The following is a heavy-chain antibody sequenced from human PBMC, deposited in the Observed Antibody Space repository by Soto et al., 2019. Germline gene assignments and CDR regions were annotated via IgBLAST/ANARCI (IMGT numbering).Heavy chain of an antibody. J-gene: IGHJ4*02. CDR2: IYSGGST. CDR3: ARESTTGTYGY. V-gene: IGHV3-66*01. Sequence: EVQLVESGGGLVQPGGSLRLCCAASGFTVSSNYMSWVRQAPGKGLEWVSVIYSGGSTYYADSVKGRFTISRDNSKNTLYLQMNSLRAEDTAVYYCARESTTGTYGYWGQGTLVTVSS. CDR1: GFTVSSNY. D-gene: IGHD1-1*01.